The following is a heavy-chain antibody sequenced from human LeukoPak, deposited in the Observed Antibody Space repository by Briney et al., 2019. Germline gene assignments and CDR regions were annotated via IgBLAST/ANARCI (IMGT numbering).Heavy chain of an antibody. CDR1: GFTFSSYA. J-gene: IGHJ4*02. V-gene: IGHV3-23*01. CDR3: ANPITLVRGVTIGDY. Sequence: PGGSLRLSCAASGFTFSSYAMSWVRQAPGKGLEWVSVFSASGRKTYYADSVKGRFNISRDNSKNTLYLQMNSLRAEDTAVYYCANPITLVRGVTIGDYWGQGTLVAVSS. D-gene: IGHD3-10*01. CDR2: FSASGRKT.